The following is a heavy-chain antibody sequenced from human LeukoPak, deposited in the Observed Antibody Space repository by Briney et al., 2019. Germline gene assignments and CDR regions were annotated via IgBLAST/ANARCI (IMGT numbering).Heavy chain of an antibody. D-gene: IGHD3-10*01. J-gene: IGHJ5*02. CDR3: ARRTSGSWFDP. V-gene: IGHV4-4*09. CDR1: GGSISTYY. Sequence: KPSETLSLTCTVSGGSISTYYWSWIRQPPGKGLEWIGYIYTSGSTHYNPSLKSRVTISVDTSKNQFSLKLSSVTAADTAVYYCARRTSGSWFDPWGQGTLVTVSS. CDR2: IYTSGST.